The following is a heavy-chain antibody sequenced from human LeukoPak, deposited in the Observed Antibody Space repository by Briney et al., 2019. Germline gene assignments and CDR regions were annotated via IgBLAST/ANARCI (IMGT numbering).Heavy chain of an antibody. CDR2: IYCSGST. CDR3: ARSHGDYVTPIRYYYYGMDV. CDR1: GGSISSYY. V-gene: IGHV4-59*01. J-gene: IGHJ6*02. Sequence: PSETLSLTCTVSGGSISSYYWSWIRQPPGKGLEWIGYIYCSGSTNYNPSLKSRVTISVDTSKNQFSLKLSSVAAADTAVYYCARSHGDYVTPIRYYYYGMDVWGQGTTVTVSS. D-gene: IGHD4-17*01.